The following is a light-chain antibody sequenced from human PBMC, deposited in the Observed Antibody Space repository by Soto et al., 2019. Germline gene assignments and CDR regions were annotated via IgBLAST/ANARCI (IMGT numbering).Light chain of an antibody. CDR1: QSVTSSY. J-gene: IGKJ1*01. V-gene: IGKV3-20*01. CDR2: GAS. Sequence: DIVLTQSPGTLSLSPGERATLSCRASQSVTSSYLAWYQQKPGQAPRLLIYGASSRAAGIPDRFTGSGSGTDFTLTISRLEPEDFAVYYCQQYDTSRQTFGQGTKVAIK. CDR3: QQYDTSRQT.